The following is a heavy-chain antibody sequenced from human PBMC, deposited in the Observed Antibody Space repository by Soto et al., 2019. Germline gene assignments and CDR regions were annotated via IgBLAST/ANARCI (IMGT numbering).Heavy chain of an antibody. D-gene: IGHD4-17*01. V-gene: IGHV3-23*01. CDR1: GFTFSSYF. Sequence: LRLSCAASGFTFSSYFLRWVRQAPGKGLGWVSAISGSGGNTYYADSVKGRFTISRDNSKNTLYLQTNSLRAEDTAIYYCAIASDYGDTWGNFDYWGQGTLVTRLL. CDR3: AIASDYGDTWGNFDY. J-gene: IGHJ4*02. CDR2: ISGSGGNT.